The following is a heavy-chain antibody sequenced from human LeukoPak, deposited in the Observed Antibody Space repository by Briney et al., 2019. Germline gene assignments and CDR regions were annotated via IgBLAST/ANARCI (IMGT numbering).Heavy chain of an antibody. V-gene: IGHV1-2*02. Sequence: EASVKVSCKASGYTFTGYYMHWVRQAPGQGLEWMGWINPNSGGTNYAQKFQGRVTMTRDTSISTAYMELSRLRSDDTAVYYCARDCLGYCSSTSCCDTFDYWGQGTLVTVSS. CDR3: ARDCLGYCSSTSCCDTFDY. CDR2: INPNSGGT. CDR1: GYTFTGYY. D-gene: IGHD2-2*01. J-gene: IGHJ4*02.